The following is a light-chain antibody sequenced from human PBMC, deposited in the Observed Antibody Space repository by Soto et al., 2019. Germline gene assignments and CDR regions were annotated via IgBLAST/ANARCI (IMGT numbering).Light chain of an antibody. J-gene: IGKJ2*01. CDR2: GAS. CDR1: QSVSSSY. CDR3: QQYGSSPYT. Sequence: EIVLTQSPGTLSLSPGERATLSCRASQSVSSSYLAWYQQNPGQAPGLLIYGASSRATGITDRFSGSGSGTDFTLTISRLEPEDFAVYYCQQYGSSPYTFGQGTKLEIK. V-gene: IGKV3-20*01.